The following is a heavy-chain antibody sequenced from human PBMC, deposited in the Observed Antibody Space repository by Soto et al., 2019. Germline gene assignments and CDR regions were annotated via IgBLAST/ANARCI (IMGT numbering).Heavy chain of an antibody. CDR1: GFTFNTYA. V-gene: IGHV3-23*01. D-gene: IGHD3-16*01. CDR3: AKNWGGIPRGYFDY. J-gene: IGHJ4*02. Sequence: EVQLLESGGGLVQPGGSLRLSCAASGFTFNTYAMSWVRQAPGRGLEWVSGISGSGGSTFHADSVKGRFTISRDNSWKTVYLQINSLRAEDTAIYYCAKNWGGIPRGYFDYWGLGTLVTVSS. CDR2: ISGSGGST.